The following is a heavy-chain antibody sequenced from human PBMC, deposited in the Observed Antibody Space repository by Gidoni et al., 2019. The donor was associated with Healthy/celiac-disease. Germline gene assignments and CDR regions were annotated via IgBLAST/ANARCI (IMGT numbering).Heavy chain of an antibody. J-gene: IGHJ6*02. CDR3: ARDQTGTTFSYYYGMDV. Sequence: EVQLVESGGGLVQPGGSLRLSCAASGFTFSSYEMNWVRQAPGKGLEWVSYISSSGSTIYYADSVKGRFTISRDNAKNSLYLQMNSLRAEDTAVYYCARDQTGTTFSYYYGMDVWGQGTTVTVSS. CDR1: GFTFSSYE. V-gene: IGHV3-48*03. D-gene: IGHD1-7*01. CDR2: ISSSGSTI.